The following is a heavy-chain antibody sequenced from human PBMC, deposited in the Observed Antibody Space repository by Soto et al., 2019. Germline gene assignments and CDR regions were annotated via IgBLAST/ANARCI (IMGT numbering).Heavy chain of an antibody. Sequence: PSETLSLTCTVSGGSISSDSYYWGWIRQSPEKGLEWIASISYSGSTYYNPTLKSRLIISVDTSKSQFSLKLTSVTAEDTAVYYCAQGLRSAYGPFDYWGQGTLVTVSS. CDR2: ISYSGST. CDR1: GGSISSDSYY. J-gene: IGHJ4*02. D-gene: IGHD5-12*01. CDR3: AQGLRSAYGPFDY. V-gene: IGHV4-39*07.